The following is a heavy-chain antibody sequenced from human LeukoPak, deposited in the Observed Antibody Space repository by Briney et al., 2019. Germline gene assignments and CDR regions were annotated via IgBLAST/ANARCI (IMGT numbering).Heavy chain of an antibody. CDR2: INPNSGGT. J-gene: IGHJ5*02. V-gene: IGHV1-2*02. D-gene: IGHD5-12*01. CDR3: ARGSVPTKYSGYDYFGSGWFDP. CDR1: GYTFTSYY. Sequence: ASVKVSCTTSGYTFTSYYIHWVRQAPGQGLEWMGWINPNSGGTNSAQKFQGRVTMTRDTSISTAYMELSRLRSDDTAVYYCARGSVPTKYSGYDYFGSGWFDPWGQGTLVTVSS.